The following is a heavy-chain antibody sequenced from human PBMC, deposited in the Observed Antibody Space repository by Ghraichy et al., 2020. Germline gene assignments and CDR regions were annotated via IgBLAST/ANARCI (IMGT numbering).Heavy chain of an antibody. CDR3: TAAPLRYFDWLFEPYYFDY. V-gene: IGHV3-15*01. CDR1: GFTFSNAW. D-gene: IGHD3-9*01. J-gene: IGHJ4*02. Sequence: GGSLRLSCAASGFTFSNAWMSWVRQAPGKGLEWVGRIKSKTDGGTIDYAAPVKGRFTISRDDSKNTLYLQMNSLKTEDTAVYYCTAAPLRYFDWLFEPYYFDYWGQGTLVTVSS. CDR2: IKSKTDGGTI.